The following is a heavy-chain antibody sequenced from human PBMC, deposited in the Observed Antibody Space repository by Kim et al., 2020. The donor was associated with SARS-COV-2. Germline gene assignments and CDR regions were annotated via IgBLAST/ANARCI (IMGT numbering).Heavy chain of an antibody. V-gene: IGHV1-8*01. CDR2: GLS. Sequence: GLSVYAQNFQGRLTMTGDASLSTFYMELSRLRSDDTAVYYCARGVGSGQDYWGQGTLVTVSS. D-gene: IGHD6-19*01. CDR3: ARGVGSGQDY. J-gene: IGHJ4*02.